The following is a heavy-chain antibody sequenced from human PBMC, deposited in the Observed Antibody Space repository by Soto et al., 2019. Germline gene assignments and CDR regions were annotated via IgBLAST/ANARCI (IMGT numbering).Heavy chain of an antibody. V-gene: IGHV4-59*08. CDR3: XXXXXXXXXXXY. Sequence: QVQLQESGPGLVKPSETLSLTCTVSGGSISGYYWSWIRQPPGKGLEWIGYIYYSGSTNYNPSLKSRVTISVDTSKNQFSLKLSSVTAXXTXXXXXXXXXXXXXXXXYWGQGTLVTVSS. CDR1: GGSISGYY. CDR2: IYYSGST. J-gene: IGHJ4*02.